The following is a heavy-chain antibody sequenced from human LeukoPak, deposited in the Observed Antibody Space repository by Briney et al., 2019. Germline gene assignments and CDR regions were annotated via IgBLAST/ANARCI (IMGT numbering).Heavy chain of an antibody. D-gene: IGHD6-13*01. CDR2: ISGSGGIT. CDR3: AKASDAYSSSWYDD. Sequence: GGSLRLSCAASGFTFSSCAMSWVRQTPGKGLEWVSAISGSGGITYYADAVKGRFTISRDNSKNTLYLQMSSLRAEDTAVYFCAKASDAYSSSWYDDWGQGTRVTVSS. CDR1: GFTFSSCA. V-gene: IGHV3-23*01. J-gene: IGHJ5*02.